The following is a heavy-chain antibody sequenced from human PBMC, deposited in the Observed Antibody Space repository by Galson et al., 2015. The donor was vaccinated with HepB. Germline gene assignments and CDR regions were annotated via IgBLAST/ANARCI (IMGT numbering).Heavy chain of an antibody. CDR3: ARGLGQYSSSSVGGRLFDY. CDR1: GGSFSGYY. CDR2: INHSGST. D-gene: IGHD6-6*01. V-gene: IGHV4-34*01. Sequence: LSLTCAVYGGSFSGYYWSWIRQPPGKGLEWIGEINHSGSTNYNPSLKSRVTISVDTSKNQFSLKLSSVTAADTAVYYCARGLGQYSSSSVGGRLFDYWGQGTLVTVSS. J-gene: IGHJ4*02.